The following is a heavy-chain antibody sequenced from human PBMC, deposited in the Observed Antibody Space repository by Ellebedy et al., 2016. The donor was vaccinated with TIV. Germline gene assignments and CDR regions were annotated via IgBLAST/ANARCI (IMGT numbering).Heavy chain of an antibody. CDR3: ARSLGGPYYFDN. CDR2: IFTSGST. J-gene: IGHJ4*02. CDR1: GGSISSGAYY. D-gene: IGHD3-16*01. V-gene: IGHV4-31*03. Sequence: SETLSLXCSVSGGSISSGAYYWTWIRQHPGKGLEWIGYIFTSGSTYYNPSLKSRITISMDTSKNQFPLKLSSVTAADTAVYYCARSLGGPYYFDNWGQGTLVTVSS.